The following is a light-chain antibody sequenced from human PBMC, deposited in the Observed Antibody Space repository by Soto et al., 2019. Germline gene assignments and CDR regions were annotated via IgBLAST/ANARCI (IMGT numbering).Light chain of an antibody. CDR1: QSLSYW. CDR2: KAS. CDR3: QQYDRFPYT. Sequence: DIQMTQSPSTLSASVGDTVTITCRASQSLSYWLAWYQQKPGQAPKLLIHKASTLESGVPSRFSGSGSGTDFTLTISSLQPDDFATFYCQQYDRFPYTFGKGTKLEIK. J-gene: IGKJ2*01. V-gene: IGKV1-5*03.